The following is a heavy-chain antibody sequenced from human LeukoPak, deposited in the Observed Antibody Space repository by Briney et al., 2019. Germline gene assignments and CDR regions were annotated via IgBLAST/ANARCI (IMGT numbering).Heavy chain of an antibody. J-gene: IGHJ4*02. Sequence: GGSLRLSCSASGFTFSSYAMSWVRQAPGRGLEWVSAISGSGGSTYYADSVKGRFTISRDNSKNTLYLQMNSLRAEDTAVYYCAKVWAAAGIDYWGQGTLVTVSS. D-gene: IGHD6-13*01. CDR1: GFTFSSYA. CDR3: AKVWAAAGIDY. V-gene: IGHV3-23*01. CDR2: ISGSGGST.